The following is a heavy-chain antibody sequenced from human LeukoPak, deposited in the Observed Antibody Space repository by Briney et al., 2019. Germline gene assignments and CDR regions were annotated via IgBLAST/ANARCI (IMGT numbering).Heavy chain of an antibody. CDR1: GGTFSSYA. CDR3: ARDAAVYGDYNNFDY. V-gene: IGHV1-69*04. CDR2: IIPILGIA. Sequence: SVKVSCKASGGTFSSYAISWVRQAPGQGLEWMGRIIPILGIANYAQKFQGRVTITADKSTSTAYMELSSLRSEDTAVYYCARDAAVYGDYNNFDYWGQGTLVTVSS. D-gene: IGHD4-17*01. J-gene: IGHJ4*02.